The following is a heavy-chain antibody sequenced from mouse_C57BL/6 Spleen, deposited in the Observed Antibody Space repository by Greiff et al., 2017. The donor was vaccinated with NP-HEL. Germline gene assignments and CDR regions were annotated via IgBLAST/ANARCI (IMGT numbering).Heavy chain of an antibody. CDR1: GFTFTDYY. J-gene: IGHJ2*01. D-gene: IGHD2-5*01. CDR3: ARSAYYSNDVYFDY. CDR2: IRNKANGYTT. V-gene: IGHV7-3*01. Sequence: EVKLVESGGGLVQPGGSLSLSCAASGFTFTDYYMSWVRQPPGKALEWLGFIRNKANGYTTEYSASVKGRFTISRDNSQSILYLQMNALRAEDSATYYCARSAYYSNDVYFDYWGQGTTLTVSS.